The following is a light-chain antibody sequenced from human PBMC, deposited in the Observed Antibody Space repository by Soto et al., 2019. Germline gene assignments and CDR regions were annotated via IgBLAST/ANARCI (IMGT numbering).Light chain of an antibody. CDR2: DAS. V-gene: IGKV3-11*01. CDR3: QQRSNWLT. J-gene: IGKJ1*01. CDR1: QSVSSY. Sequence: EIVMTQSPATLSVSPGERATLSCRASQSVSSYLAWYQQKPGQAPRLLIYDASNRATGIPARFSGSGSGTDFTLTISSLEPEDFAVYYCQQRSNWLTFGQGTKVEIK.